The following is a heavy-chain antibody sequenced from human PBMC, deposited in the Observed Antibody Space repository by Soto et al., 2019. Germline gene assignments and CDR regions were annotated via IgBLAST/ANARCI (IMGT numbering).Heavy chain of an antibody. CDR2: ISYDGSDK. J-gene: IGHJ4*02. Sequence: QVQLVEYGGGVGQPGRSLRLSCAASGFTFSSYAMHWVRQAPGKGLEWVAVISYDGSDKYYADSVKGRFTISRDNSKNTLNLQMNSLRADDTAVYYCAKALGELSPESYDYWGQGTLITVSS. V-gene: IGHV3-30*18. D-gene: IGHD3-16*02. CDR1: GFTFSSYA. CDR3: AKALGELSPESYDY.